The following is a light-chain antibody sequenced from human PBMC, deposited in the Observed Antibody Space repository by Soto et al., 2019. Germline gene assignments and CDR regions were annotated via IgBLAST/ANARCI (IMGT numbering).Light chain of an antibody. J-gene: IGKJ3*01. CDR2: GAS. V-gene: IGKV3-20*01. CDR3: LQHDDSPFT. CDR1: QTIRSNF. Sequence: EIVLTQSPGALSLSPGERATLSCRASQTIRSNFLAWYQHKPGQAPRLLIYGASTTATGIPDMFSGSGSGTEFTLTISRLEPEDFAVYFCLQHDDSPFTFGPGTKVDI.